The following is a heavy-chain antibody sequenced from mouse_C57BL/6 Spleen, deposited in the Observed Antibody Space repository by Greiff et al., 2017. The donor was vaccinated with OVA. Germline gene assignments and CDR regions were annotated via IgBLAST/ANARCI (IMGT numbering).Heavy chain of an antibody. CDR1: GYTFTSYW. CDR2: IHPNSGST. V-gene: IGHV1-64*01. Sequence: QVQLKQPGAELVKPGASVKLSCKASGYTFTSYWMHWVKQRPGQGLEWIGMIHPNSGSTNYNEKFKSKATLTVDKSSSTAYMQLSSLTSEDSAVYYCARGGRGPMDYWGQGTSVTVSS. D-gene: IGHD3-3*01. J-gene: IGHJ4*01. CDR3: ARGGRGPMDY.